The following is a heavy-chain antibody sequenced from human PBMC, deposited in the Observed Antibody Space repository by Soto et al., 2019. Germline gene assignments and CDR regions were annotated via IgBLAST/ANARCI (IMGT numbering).Heavy chain of an antibody. Sequence: QVQLVESGGGLVKPGGSLRLSCAASGFTFSDYFMSWIRQAPGKGLEWVSYISSSGSTIYYADSVKGRFTISRDNAKNSLYLQMNSLRAEDTAVYYCAREPTVTIHFYYGMDVWGQGTTVTVSS. V-gene: IGHV3-11*01. CDR1: GFTFSDYF. D-gene: IGHD4-4*01. J-gene: IGHJ6*02. CDR3: AREPTVTIHFYYGMDV. CDR2: ISSSGSTI.